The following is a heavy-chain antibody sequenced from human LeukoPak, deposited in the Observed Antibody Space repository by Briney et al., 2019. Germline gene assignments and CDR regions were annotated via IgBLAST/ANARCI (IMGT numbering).Heavy chain of an antibody. CDR1: GGSISSNSYY. V-gene: IGHV4-39*07. CDR3: ARDQGTMVRGVIAPFDY. Sequence: SETLSLTCAVSGGSISSNSYYWGWIRQPPGKGLEWIGSIYYSGSTYYNPSLKSRVTISVDTSKNQFSLKLSSVTAADTAVYYCARDQGTMVRGVIAPFDYWGQGTLVTVSS. D-gene: IGHD3-10*01. CDR2: IYYSGST. J-gene: IGHJ4*02.